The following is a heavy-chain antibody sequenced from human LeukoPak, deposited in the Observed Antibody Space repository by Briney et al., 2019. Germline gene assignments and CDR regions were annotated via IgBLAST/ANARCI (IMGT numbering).Heavy chain of an antibody. D-gene: IGHD3-3*02. CDR3: ARVLSGYYYYGMDV. Sequence: SVKVSCKASGGTFISYAISWVRQAPGQGLEWMGGIIPIFGTANYAQKFQGRVTITADESTSTAYMELSSLRSEDTAVYYCARVLSGYYYYGMDVWGQGTTVTVSS. CDR2: IIPIFGTA. J-gene: IGHJ6*02. CDR1: GGTFISYA. V-gene: IGHV1-69*13.